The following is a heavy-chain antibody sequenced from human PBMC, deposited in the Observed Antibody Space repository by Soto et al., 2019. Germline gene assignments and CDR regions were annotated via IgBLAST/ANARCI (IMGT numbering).Heavy chain of an antibody. CDR1: GFTFSSYS. Sequence: GGSLRLSCAASGFTFSSYSMNGVRQAPGKGLEWVSVISSSSSKTYYADSVKGRFTISRDNSKNILSLQMSGLAVEDTAVYYCAKGDPRAWYVDRWGQGTLVTVSS. J-gene: IGHJ5*02. V-gene: IGHV3-21*04. D-gene: IGHD6-19*01. CDR3: AKGDPRAWYVDR. CDR2: ISSSSSKT.